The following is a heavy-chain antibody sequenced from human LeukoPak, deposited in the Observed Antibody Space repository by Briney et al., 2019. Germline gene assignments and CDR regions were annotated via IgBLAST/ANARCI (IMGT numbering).Heavy chain of an antibody. V-gene: IGHV4-30-4*01. D-gene: IGHD3-10*01. CDR1: GDSISSGDYD. CDR3: ARDGNAMVRGYAFEI. Sequence: SQTLSLTCSVSGDSISSGDYDWSWIRQPPGTGLEWIGYIYSSGSTYYNPSLKSRVTISVDTSKNQFSLKLSSVTAADTAVYYCARDGNAMVRGYAFEIWGQGTMVTVSS. CDR2: IYSSGST. J-gene: IGHJ3*02.